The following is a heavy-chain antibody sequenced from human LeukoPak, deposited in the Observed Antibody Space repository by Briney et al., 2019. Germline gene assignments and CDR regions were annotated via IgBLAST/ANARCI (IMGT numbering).Heavy chain of an antibody. CDR3: AKDSFAEVGYYDSSGYRLPGGY. D-gene: IGHD3-22*01. CDR1: GFTFSGYG. J-gene: IGHJ4*02. V-gene: IGHV3-30*18. CDR2: ISYDGSNK. Sequence: GRSLRLSCAASGFTFSGYGMHWVRQAPGKGLEWVAVISYDGSNKYYADSVKGRFTISRDNSKNTLYLQMNSLRAEDTAVYYCAKDSFAEVGYYDSSGYRLPGGYWGQGTLVTVSS.